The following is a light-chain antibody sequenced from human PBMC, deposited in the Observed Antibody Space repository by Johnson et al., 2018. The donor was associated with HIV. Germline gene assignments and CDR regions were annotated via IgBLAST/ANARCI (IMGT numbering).Light chain of an antibody. CDR3: GTWDSSLSAGV. V-gene: IGLV1-51*01. CDR1: SSNIGNNY. J-gene: IGLJ1*01. CDR2: DND. Sequence: HSVLTQPPSVSAAPGQKITVSCSGSSSNIGNNYVSWYQQVPGTAPKLLIYDNDKRPSGIPDRFSASKSGTSATLGITGLQTGDEADYYCGTWDSSLSAGVCGAGTKVTVL.